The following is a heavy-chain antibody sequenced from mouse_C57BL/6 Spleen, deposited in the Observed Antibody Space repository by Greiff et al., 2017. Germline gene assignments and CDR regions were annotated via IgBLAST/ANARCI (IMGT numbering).Heavy chain of an antibody. Sequence: QVQLQQPGAELVRPGSSVKLSCKASCYTFTSYWMPWVKQRPIQGLEWIGNIDPSDSETHYNQKFKDKAPLTVDKSSSTAYMQLSSLTSEDSAVYYCARWDDDGSFDYWRQGTTLTVSS. V-gene: IGHV1-52*01. CDR3: ARWDDDGSFDY. CDR2: IDPSDSET. J-gene: IGHJ2*01. D-gene: IGHD2-4*01. CDR1: CYTFTSYW.